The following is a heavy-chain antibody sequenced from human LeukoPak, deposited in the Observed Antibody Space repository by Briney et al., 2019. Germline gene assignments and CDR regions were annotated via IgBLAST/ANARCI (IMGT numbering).Heavy chain of an antibody. J-gene: IGHJ4*02. CDR1: GFTFSMYT. D-gene: IGHD1/OR15-1a*01. CDR2: ISGSGGST. CDR3: AKDPGGTRKYFDY. Sequence: GGSLRLSCAASGFTFSMYTMNWVRQAPGKGLEWVSAISGSGGSTYYADSVKGRFTISRDNSKNTLYLQMNSLRAEDTAVYYCAKDPGGTRKYFDYWGQGTLVTVSS. V-gene: IGHV3-23*01.